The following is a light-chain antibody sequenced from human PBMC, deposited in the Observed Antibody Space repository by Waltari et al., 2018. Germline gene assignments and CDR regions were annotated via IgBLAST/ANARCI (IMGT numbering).Light chain of an antibody. CDR2: EGT. CDR1: SRDIGGYNY. Sequence: QSALTQPPSASGSPGQSLTISCTGTSRDIGGYNYVSWYQPHPGKAPKLLIYEGTKRPSWVPDRFSGSKSGNTASLTVSGLQAEDEADYYCCSYAGSNNFVIFGGGTRLTVL. V-gene: IGLV2-8*01. J-gene: IGLJ2*01. CDR3: CSYAGSNNFVI.